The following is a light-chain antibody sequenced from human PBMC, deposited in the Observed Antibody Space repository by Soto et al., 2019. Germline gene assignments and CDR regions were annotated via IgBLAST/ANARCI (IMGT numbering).Light chain of an antibody. Sequence: QSVLTQPASVSGSPGQSITISCTGTSSDVGDFDCVSWYQQHPGKAPKLMIYEVSDRPSGVSNRFSGSKSGDTASLTISGLQAEDEADYYCCSYAGSSWIFGGGTQLTVL. CDR3: CSYAGSSWI. CDR2: EVS. J-gene: IGLJ7*01. CDR1: SSDVGDFDC. V-gene: IGLV2-14*01.